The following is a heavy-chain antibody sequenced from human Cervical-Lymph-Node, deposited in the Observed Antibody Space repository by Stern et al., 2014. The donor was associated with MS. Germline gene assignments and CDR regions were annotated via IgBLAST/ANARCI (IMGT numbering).Heavy chain of an antibody. V-gene: IGHV3-9*01. Sequence: EVQLLESGGGLVQPGRSLRLSCTASGFTFDDYAMHWVRQTPGKGLEWVSGISWKSTMVHYADSVRGRFTISRDNAKNSLYLQMNSLRPEDTALYYCAISQLWVFGYFDYWGQGSLVTVSS. CDR3: AISQLWVFGYFDY. CDR2: ISWKSTMV. CDR1: GFTFDDYA. D-gene: IGHD1-1*01. J-gene: IGHJ4*02.